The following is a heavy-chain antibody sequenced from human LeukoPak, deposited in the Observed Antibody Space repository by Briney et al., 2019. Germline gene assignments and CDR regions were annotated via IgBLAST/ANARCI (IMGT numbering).Heavy chain of an antibody. CDR2: IIPIFGTA. D-gene: IGHD2-21*02. Sequence: ASVKVSCKASGYTFSSYAISWVRRAPGQGLEWMGGIIPIFGTANYAQKFQGRVTITADESTSTAYMELSSLRSEDTAVYYCARRAVCGGDCYSRWFDPWGQGTLVTVSS. CDR3: ARRAVCGGDCYSRWFDP. V-gene: IGHV1-69*13. CDR1: GYTFSSYA. J-gene: IGHJ5*02.